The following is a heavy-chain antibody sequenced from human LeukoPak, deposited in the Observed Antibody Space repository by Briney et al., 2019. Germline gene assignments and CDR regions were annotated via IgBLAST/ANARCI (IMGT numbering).Heavy chain of an antibody. CDR2: IWYDGSNK. Sequence: GRSLRLSCAASGFTFSSYGMHWVRQAPGKGLEWVAVIWYDGSNKYYADSVKGRFTISRDNAKNSLYLQMNSLRAEDTAVYYCATNRWFGEPDYWGRGTLVTVSS. D-gene: IGHD3-10*01. CDR3: ATNRWFGEPDY. CDR1: GFTFSSYG. J-gene: IGHJ4*02. V-gene: IGHV3-33*03.